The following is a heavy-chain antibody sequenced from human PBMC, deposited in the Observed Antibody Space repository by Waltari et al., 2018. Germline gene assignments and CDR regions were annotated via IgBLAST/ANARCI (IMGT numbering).Heavy chain of an antibody. CDR1: GFTFDDYA. D-gene: IGHD1-1*01. CDR3: AKVDNVGLNNY. Sequence: LVESGGVVVQPGGSLRLSCAASGFTFDDYAMHWVRQAPGKGREWVSGSRWNSGNIGYADSVRGRFTISRDSSKNTLYLQMNSLRAEDKAVYYCAKVDNVGLNNYWGQGTLVTVSS. V-gene: IGHV3-9*01. CDR2: SRWNSGNI. J-gene: IGHJ4*02.